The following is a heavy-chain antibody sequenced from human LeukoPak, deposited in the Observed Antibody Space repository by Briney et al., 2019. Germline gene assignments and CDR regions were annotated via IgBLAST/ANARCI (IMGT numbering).Heavy chain of an antibody. Sequence: GGSLRLSCAASGFTFSSYWMSWVRQAPGKGLEWVANIKQDGSEKYYADSVKGRFTISRDNSKNTLYLQMNSLRAEDTAVYYCARGAVVTSWTYYYYYYGMDVWGQGTTVTVSS. CDR1: GFTFSSYW. D-gene: IGHD2-21*02. J-gene: IGHJ6*02. CDR2: IKQDGSEK. CDR3: ARGAVVTSWTYYYYYYGMDV. V-gene: IGHV3-7*01.